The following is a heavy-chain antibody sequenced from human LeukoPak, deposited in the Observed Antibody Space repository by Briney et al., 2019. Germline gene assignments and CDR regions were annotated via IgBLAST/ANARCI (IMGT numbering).Heavy chain of an antibody. Sequence: SETLSPTCTVSGGSISGYYWSWIRQPPGKGPELIGYIHSTGNTGYNPSLKSRVTISVDTSKNQFSLKLSSVTAADTAVYYCARGPDSSGYYPFDYWGQGTLVTVSS. CDR2: IHSTGNT. V-gene: IGHV4-59*12. CDR3: ARGPDSSGYYPFDY. CDR1: GGSISGYY. J-gene: IGHJ4*02. D-gene: IGHD3-22*01.